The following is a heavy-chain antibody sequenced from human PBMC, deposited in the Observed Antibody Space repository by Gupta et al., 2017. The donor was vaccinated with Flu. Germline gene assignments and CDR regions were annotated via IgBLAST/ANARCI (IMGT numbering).Heavy chain of an antibody. CDR3: AKDVPRVHYYYGMDV. CDR1: GSRFSLYG. V-gene: IGHV3-30*18. CDR2: ISSDGSNI. Sequence: QVQLVESGGGVVPPGTSLRLSCAASGSRFSLYGLHWVRQAPGKGLEWVAVISSDGSNIYYADSVKGRFTISRDNSKNTLYLQMNSLRADDTALYYCAKDVPRVHYYYGMDVWGQGTTVTVSS. J-gene: IGHJ6*02. D-gene: IGHD6-6*01.